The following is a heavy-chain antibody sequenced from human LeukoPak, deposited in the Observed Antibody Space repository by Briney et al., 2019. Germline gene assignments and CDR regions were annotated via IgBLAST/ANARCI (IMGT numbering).Heavy chain of an antibody. D-gene: IGHD3-10*01. CDR1: GFTFSSCW. CDR3: ARDFLHGGV. J-gene: IGHJ4*02. Sequence: GGSLRLSCAASGFTFSSCWMQWVRQVPGKGLVWVARINTDGTTTSYADSVKGRFTISRDNAKNTLYLQMNSLRVEDTAVYYCARDFLHGGVWGQGTLVTVSS. V-gene: IGHV3-74*01. CDR2: INTDGTTT.